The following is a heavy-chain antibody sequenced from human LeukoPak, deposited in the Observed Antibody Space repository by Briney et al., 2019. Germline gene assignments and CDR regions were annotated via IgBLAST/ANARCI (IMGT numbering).Heavy chain of an antibody. CDR1: GFTFSSYN. J-gene: IGHJ4*02. CDR3: ARGGVYDSSGYKVY. CDR2: ISSSSSYT. D-gene: IGHD3-22*01. V-gene: IGHV3-21*05. Sequence: GGSLRLSCTASGFTFSSYNMNWVRQAPGKGLEWVSYISSSSSYTNYADSVKGRFTISRDNAKNSLYLQMNSLRAEDTAVYYCARGGVYDSSGYKVYWGQGTLVTVSS.